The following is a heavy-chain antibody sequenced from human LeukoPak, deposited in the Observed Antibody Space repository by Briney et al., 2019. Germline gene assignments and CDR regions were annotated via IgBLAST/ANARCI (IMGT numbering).Heavy chain of an antibody. CDR2: IIPIFGTA. CDR1: GGTFSSYA. V-gene: IGHV1-69*13. D-gene: IGHD2-15*01. Sequence: ASVKVSCKASGGTFSSYAISWVRQAPGQGLEWMGGIIPIFGTANYAQKFQGRVMITADESTSTAYMELSSLRSEDTAVYYCATGYCSGGSCYYQGPFDYWGQGTLVTVSS. J-gene: IGHJ4*02. CDR3: ATGYCSGGSCYYQGPFDY.